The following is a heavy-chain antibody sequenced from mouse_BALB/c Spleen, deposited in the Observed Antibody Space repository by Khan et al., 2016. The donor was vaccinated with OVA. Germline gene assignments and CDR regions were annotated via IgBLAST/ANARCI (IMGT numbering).Heavy chain of an antibody. Sequence: VQLQQSGAELVRPGASVKISCKAFGYTFSNHHINWVKQRPGQGLDWIGYINPYNDYTNYNQKFKGKATLTVDKSSSTAYMELSSLTSEDSAVYYCVRAWGLRRNAWFSYWGQGTLVTVSA. CDR1: GYTFSNHH. V-gene: IGHV1S45*01. J-gene: IGHJ3*01. D-gene: IGHD2-4*01. CDR2: INPYNDYT. CDR3: VRAWGLRRNAWFSY.